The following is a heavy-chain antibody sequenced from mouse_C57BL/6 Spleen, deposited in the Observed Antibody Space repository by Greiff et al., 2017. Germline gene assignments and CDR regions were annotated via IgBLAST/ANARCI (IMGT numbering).Heavy chain of an antibody. D-gene: IGHD4-1*01. V-gene: IGHV1-82*01. J-gene: IGHJ2*01. CDR2: IYPGDGDT. Sequence: QVQLQQSGPELVKPGASVKISCKASGYAFSSSWMNWVKQRPGKGLEWIGRIYPGDGDTNYNGKFKGKATLTADKSSSTAYMQLSSLTSEDSAVYIGARGGLTGTFLFDYWGQGTTLTVSS. CDR1: GYAFSSSW. CDR3: ARGGLTGTFLFDY.